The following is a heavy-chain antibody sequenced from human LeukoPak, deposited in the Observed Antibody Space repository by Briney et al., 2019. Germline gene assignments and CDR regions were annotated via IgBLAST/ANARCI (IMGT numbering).Heavy chain of an antibody. CDR3: AGDYSNCFPD. J-gene: IGHJ4*02. CDR2: INHSGST. CDR1: GGSFSGYY. V-gene: IGHV4-34*01. D-gene: IGHD4-11*01. Sequence: SETLSLTCAVYGGSFSGYYWSWVHQPPGKGLEWIGEINHSGSTNYNPSLKSRVTISVDTSKNQFSLNLTSVTAADTAVYYCAGDYSNCFPDWGQGTLVTVSS.